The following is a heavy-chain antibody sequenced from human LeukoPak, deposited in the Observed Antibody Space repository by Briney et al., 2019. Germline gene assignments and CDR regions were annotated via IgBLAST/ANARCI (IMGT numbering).Heavy chain of an antibody. CDR3: AKEGRCSSTSCYSHVDY. D-gene: IGHD2-2*01. V-gene: IGHV3-23*01. CDR1: GFTFSSYA. Sequence: QTGGSLRLSCAASGFTFSSYAMSWVRQAPGEGLEWVSAISGSGGSTYYADSVKGRFTISRDNSKNTLYLQMNSLRAEDTAVYYCAKEGRCSSTSCYSHVDYWGQGTLVTVSS. J-gene: IGHJ4*02. CDR2: ISGSGGST.